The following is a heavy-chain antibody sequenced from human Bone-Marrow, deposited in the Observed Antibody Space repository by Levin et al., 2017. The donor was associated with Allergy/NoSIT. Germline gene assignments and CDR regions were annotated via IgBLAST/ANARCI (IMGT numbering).Heavy chain of an antibody. CDR2: MYYSGTT. J-gene: IGHJ4*02. CDR3: ARVRIFGVHLFDS. D-gene: IGHD3-3*01. V-gene: IGHV4-59*01. CDR1: GGSINSYY. Sequence: KASETLSLTCTVSGGSINSYYWSWIRQPPGKGLEWIGYMYYSGTTAYNPSLKSRVTMSIDNSRSQFSLKLTSVTAADTAVYYCARVRIFGVHLFDSWGQGILVSVSS.